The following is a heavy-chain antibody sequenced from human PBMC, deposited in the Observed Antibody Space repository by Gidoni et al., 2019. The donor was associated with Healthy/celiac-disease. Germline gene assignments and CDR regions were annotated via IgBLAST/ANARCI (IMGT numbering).Heavy chain of an antibody. J-gene: IGHJ4*02. CDR3: AREYYYDSSGYYPAFDY. V-gene: IGHV3-30*04. CDR2: ISYDGSNK. D-gene: IGHD3-22*01. CDR1: GFTFSSYA. Sequence: QVQLVESGGGVVQPGRSLRLSCAASGFTFSSYAMHWVRQAPGKGLEWVAVISYDGSNKYYADSVKGRFTISRDNSKNTLYLQMNSLRAEDTAVYYCAREYYYDSSGYYPAFDYWGQGTLVTVSS.